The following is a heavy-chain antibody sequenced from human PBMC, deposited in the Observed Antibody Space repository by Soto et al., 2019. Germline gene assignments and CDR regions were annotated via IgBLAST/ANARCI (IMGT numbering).Heavy chain of an antibody. V-gene: IGHV3-30*18. D-gene: IGHD6-19*01. CDR3: AKRGRQWLVTSDFNY. J-gene: IGHJ4*02. CDR2: ISYDGSNK. Sequence: GGSLRLSCAASGFTFSSYGMHWVRQAPGKGLEWVAVISYDGSNKYYADSVKGRFTISRDNSKNTLYLQMNSLRAEDTAVYYCAKRGRQWLVTSDFNYWGQGA. CDR1: GFTFSSYG.